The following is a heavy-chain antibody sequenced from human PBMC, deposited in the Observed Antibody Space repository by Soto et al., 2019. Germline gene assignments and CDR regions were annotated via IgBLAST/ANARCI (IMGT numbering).Heavy chain of an antibody. Sequence: QVQLQESGPGLVKPSGTLSLTCAVSGGSISSSNWWSWVRQSPGKGLEWIGEIYHSGSTNYNPSLKSRVTISGDKSKNQFSLKLSSVTAADTAVYYCARGSGRQVYNYYGMDVWGQGTTVTVSS. D-gene: IGHD3-10*01. J-gene: IGHJ6*02. CDR2: IYHSGST. CDR1: GGSISSSNW. CDR3: ARGSGRQVYNYYGMDV. V-gene: IGHV4-4*02.